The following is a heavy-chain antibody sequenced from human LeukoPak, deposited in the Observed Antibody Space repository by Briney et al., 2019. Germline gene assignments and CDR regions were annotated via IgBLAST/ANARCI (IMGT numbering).Heavy chain of an antibody. D-gene: IGHD3-16*01. Sequence: SETLSLTCTVSGGSISSYYWSWIRQPPGKGLEWIGYIYTSGSTNYNPSLKSRVTISVDTSKNQFSLKLSSVTAADTAVYYCARLSLRHYYYYMDVWGKGTTVIVSS. CDR3: ARLSLRHYYYYMDV. J-gene: IGHJ6*03. CDR2: IYTSGST. CDR1: GGSISSYY. V-gene: IGHV4-4*09.